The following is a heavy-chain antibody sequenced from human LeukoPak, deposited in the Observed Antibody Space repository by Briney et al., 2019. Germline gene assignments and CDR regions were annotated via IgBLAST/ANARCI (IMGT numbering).Heavy chain of an antibody. D-gene: IGHD3-10*01. CDR1: GFTFSNYE. CDR2: ISWNSGSI. Sequence: GGSLRLSCAASGFTFSNYEMHWVRQAPGKGLEWVSGISWNSGSIAYADSVKGRFTISRDNAKNSLYVQMNSLRAEDTALYYCAKGVRITMVRGAFDIWGQGTMVTVSS. V-gene: IGHV3-9*01. J-gene: IGHJ3*02. CDR3: AKGVRITMVRGAFDI.